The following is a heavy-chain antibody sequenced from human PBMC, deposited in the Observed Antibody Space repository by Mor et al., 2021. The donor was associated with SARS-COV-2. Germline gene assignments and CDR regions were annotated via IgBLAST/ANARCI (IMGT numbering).Heavy chain of an antibody. V-gene: IGHV3-30-3*01. CDR3: AREGECTTASGAFEI. CDR2: STK. J-gene: IGHJ3*02. D-gene: IGHD2-2*01. Sequence: STKRYAESVKGRFTISRDNSKNTLDLEMNSLKVEDTAMYYCAREGECTTASGAFEIWGQGT.